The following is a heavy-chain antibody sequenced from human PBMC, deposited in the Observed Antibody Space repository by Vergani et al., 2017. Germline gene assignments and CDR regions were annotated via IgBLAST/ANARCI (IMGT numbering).Heavy chain of an antibody. J-gene: IGHJ4*02. CDR2: IKQDGSEK. V-gene: IGHV3-7*01. CDR3: ARNDYGDYPFYFDY. CDR1: GFTFSSYW. D-gene: IGHD4-17*01. Sequence: EVQLVESGGGLVQPGRSLRLSCAASGFTFSSYWMSWVRQAPGKGLEWVANIKQDGSEKYYVDSVKGRFTISRDNAKNSLYLQMNSLRAEDTAVYYCARNDYGDYPFYFDYWGQGTLVTVSS.